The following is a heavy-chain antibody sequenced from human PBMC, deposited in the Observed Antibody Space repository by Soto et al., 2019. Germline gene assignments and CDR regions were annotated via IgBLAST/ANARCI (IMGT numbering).Heavy chain of an antibody. CDR1: GGSISSGGYY. J-gene: IGHJ5*02. D-gene: IGHD4-17*01. Sequence: PSETLSLTCTVSGGSISSGGYYWSWIRQHPGKGLEWIGYIYYSGSTYYNPTLRSRVSISVDTSKNQFSLKLSSVTAADTAVYYCARVSDYGQPGWFDPWGQGTLVTVSS. CDR3: ARVSDYGQPGWFDP. CDR2: IYYSGST. V-gene: IGHV4-31*03.